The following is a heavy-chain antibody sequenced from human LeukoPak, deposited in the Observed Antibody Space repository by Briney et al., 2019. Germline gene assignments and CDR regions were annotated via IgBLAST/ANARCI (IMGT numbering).Heavy chain of an antibody. J-gene: IGHJ3*02. CDR3: ASDIAVADEDAFDI. CDR2: IYYSGST. V-gene: IGHV4-30-4*08. D-gene: IGHD6-19*01. Sequence: SQTLSLTRTVSGGSISSGDYYWSWIRQPPGKGLEWIGYIYYSGSTYYNPSLKSRVTISVDTSKNQFSLKLSSVTAADTAVYYCASDIAVADEDAFDIWGQGTMVTVSS. CDR1: GGSISSGDYY.